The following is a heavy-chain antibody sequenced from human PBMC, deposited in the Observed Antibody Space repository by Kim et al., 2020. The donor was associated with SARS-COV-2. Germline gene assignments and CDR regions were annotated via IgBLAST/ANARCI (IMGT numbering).Heavy chain of an antibody. CDR2: ISGSGDNT. J-gene: IGHJ4*02. D-gene: IGHD4-17*01. CDR3: AKRRGAGDPWG. V-gene: IGHV3-23*01. Sequence: GGSLRLSCAVSGFPFTSYAMSWIRQAPGGGLEWVSGISGSGDNTYYADSVRGRFTISRDNSKDTVFLQMNSLRAEDTAVYYCAKRRGAGDPWGWGQGTLVTVSS. CDR1: GFPFTSYA.